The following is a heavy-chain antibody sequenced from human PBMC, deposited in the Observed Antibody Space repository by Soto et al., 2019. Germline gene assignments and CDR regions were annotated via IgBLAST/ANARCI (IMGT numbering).Heavy chain of an antibody. CDR3: ARDRRGGYYGMDV. J-gene: IGHJ6*02. CDR1: GFTFSSYG. V-gene: IGHV3-33*01. Sequence: QVQLVESGGGVVQPGRSLRLSCAASGFTFSSYGMHWVRQAPGKGLEWVAVIWYDGSNKYYADSVKGRFTISRDNSKNTLYLQMRSLRAEDTAVYYCARDRRGGYYGMDVWGQGTTVTVSS. D-gene: IGHD3-10*01. CDR2: IWYDGSNK.